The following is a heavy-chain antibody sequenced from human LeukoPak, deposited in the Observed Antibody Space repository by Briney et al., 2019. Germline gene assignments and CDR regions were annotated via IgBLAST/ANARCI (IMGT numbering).Heavy chain of an antibody. CDR2: ISYDGSNK. Sequence: TGGSLRLSCAASGFTFSSYAMHWVRKAPGKGLEWVAVISYDGSNKYYADSVKGRFTISRDNSKNTLYLQMNSLRAEDTAVYYCARDRSSWGRSSWYTIDYWGQGTLVTVSS. CDR1: GFTFSSYA. V-gene: IGHV3-30-3*01. D-gene: IGHD6-13*01. CDR3: ARDRSSWGRSSWYTIDY. J-gene: IGHJ4*02.